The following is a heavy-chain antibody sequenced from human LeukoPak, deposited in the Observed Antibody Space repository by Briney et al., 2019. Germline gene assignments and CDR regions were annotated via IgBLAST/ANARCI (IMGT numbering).Heavy chain of an antibody. CDR1: GFTFSDYT. D-gene: IGHD3-9*01. CDR3: ARTLATGYYAFDY. CDR2: ISSSGTYK. J-gene: IGHJ4*02. V-gene: IGHV3-21*01. Sequence: GGSLRLSCAASGFTFSDYTMNWVRQAPGKGLGWVSSISSSGTYKYYADSVKGRFTISRDNAQNSLYLQMNSLRAEDSSVYYCARTLATGYYAFDYWGQGTLVTVSS.